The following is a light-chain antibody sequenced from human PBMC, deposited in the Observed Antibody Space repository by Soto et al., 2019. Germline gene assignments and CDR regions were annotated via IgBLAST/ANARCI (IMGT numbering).Light chain of an antibody. J-gene: IGKJ1*01. CDR2: DAS. CDR1: QSVSGW. Sequence: DVELTKCPSPRSARVVNTVTVPCRASQSVSGWLAWYQQKPGEAPKLLIYDASALPRGVPSRFSGSGSGTKFTLTIASLQPEDFATYYSQQYETFSGTFGPGTKVDIK. V-gene: IGKV1-5*01. CDR3: QQYETFSGT.